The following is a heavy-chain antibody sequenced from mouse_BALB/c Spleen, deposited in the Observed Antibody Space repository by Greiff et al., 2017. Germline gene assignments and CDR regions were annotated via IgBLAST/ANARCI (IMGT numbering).Heavy chain of an antibody. J-gene: IGHJ3*01. Sequence: EVLLVESGGGLVQPGGSLKLSCAASGFTFSDYGMAWVRQPPGEGPEWVAFISNLAYSIYYADTVTGRFTISRENAKNTLYLEMSSLRSEDTAMYYCARRDYDGFAYWGQGTLVTVSA. D-gene: IGHD2-4*01. V-gene: IGHV5-15*04. CDR1: GFTFSDYG. CDR3: ARRDYDGFAY. CDR2: ISNLAYSI.